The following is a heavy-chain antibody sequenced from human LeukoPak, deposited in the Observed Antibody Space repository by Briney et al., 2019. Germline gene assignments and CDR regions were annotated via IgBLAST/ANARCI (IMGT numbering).Heavy chain of an antibody. D-gene: IGHD4-17*01. CDR3: ASWTVTSSFDY. CDR1: GGSFSGYY. CDR2: INHSGGT. Sequence: SETLSLTCAVYGGSFSGYYWSWIRQPPGKGLEWIGEINHSGGTNYNPSLKSRVTISVDTSKNQFSLKLSSVTAADTAVYYCASWTVTSSFDYWGQGTLVTVSS. J-gene: IGHJ4*02. V-gene: IGHV4-34*01.